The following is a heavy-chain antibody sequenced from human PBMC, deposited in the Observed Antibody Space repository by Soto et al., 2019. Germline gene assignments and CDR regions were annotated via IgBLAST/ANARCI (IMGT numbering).Heavy chain of an antibody. Sequence: SQTLSLTCAISGDSVSSNSAAWNWIRQSPSRGLEWLGRTYYRSKWYNDYAVSVKSRITINPDTSKNQFSLQLNSVTPEDTAVYYCARGGSGSYLEAYYYYYGMDVWGQGTTVTVSS. CDR3: ARGGSGSYLEAYYYYYGMDV. J-gene: IGHJ6*02. V-gene: IGHV6-1*01. CDR1: GDSVSSNSAA. D-gene: IGHD1-26*01. CDR2: TYYRSKWYN.